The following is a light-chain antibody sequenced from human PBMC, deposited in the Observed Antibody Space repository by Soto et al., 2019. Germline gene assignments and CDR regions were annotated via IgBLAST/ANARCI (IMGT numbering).Light chain of an antibody. Sequence: EIVLTQSPGTLSLSPGDRATLSCRASQSVISDYLAWYQQKPGQAPRLLIYGASGRATGIPDRFSGSGSGTDFTLTISRLEPEDFAVYYCQQYGSSPWTFGQGTKVDIK. CDR2: GAS. V-gene: IGKV3-20*01. J-gene: IGKJ1*01. CDR1: QSVISDY. CDR3: QQYGSSPWT.